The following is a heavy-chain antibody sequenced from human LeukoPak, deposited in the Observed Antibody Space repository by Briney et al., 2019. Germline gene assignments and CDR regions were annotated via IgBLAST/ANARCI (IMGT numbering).Heavy chain of an antibody. J-gene: IGHJ3*02. CDR3: ARGASYDTDAFDI. D-gene: IGHD3-22*01. Sequence: SETLCLSCTVSGGSFSSYHWIWIRQPPGKGLEWVGYINDSGGTNYNPALKSRVTISEDTSKNQFPLKLSSVTATDTAVFYCARGASYDTDAFDIWGQGTMVTVSS. CDR2: INDSGGT. V-gene: IGHV4-59*01. CDR1: GGSFSSYH.